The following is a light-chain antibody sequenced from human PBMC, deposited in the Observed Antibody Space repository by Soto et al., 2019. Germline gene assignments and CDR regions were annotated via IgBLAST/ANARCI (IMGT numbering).Light chain of an antibody. J-gene: IGKJ1*01. CDR1: QSVSSSY. Sequence: EIVLTQSPGTLSLSPGERATLSCRASQSVSSSYLAWYQQKPGQAPRLLIYGASSRATGISDRISGSGSGTDFTLTISSLEPEDFAVYYCQQHSHWPPWTFGQGTKV. CDR2: GAS. V-gene: IGKV3D-20*02. CDR3: QQHSHWPPWT.